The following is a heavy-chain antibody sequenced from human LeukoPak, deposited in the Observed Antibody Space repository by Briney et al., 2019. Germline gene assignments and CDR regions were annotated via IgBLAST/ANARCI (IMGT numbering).Heavy chain of an antibody. V-gene: IGHV4-34*01. Sequence: PSETLSLTCAVYGGSFSGYYWSWIRQPPGKGLEWIGEINHSGSTNYNPSLKSRVTISVDTSKNQFSLKLSSVTAADTAVYYCASRVTATDFDCWGQGTLVTVSS. CDR2: INHSGST. J-gene: IGHJ4*02. D-gene: IGHD2-21*02. CDR3: ASRVTATDFDC. CDR1: GGSFSGYY.